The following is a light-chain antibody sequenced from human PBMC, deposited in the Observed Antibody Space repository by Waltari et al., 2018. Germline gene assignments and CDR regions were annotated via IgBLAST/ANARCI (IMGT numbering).Light chain of an antibody. V-gene: IGLV1-44*01. CDR1: TSNTGSNT. J-gene: IGLJ2*01. CDR2: SNN. Sequence: QSVLTQPPSASGPPGQTATISCSGSTSNTGSNTVNWYQQLPGTAPKLLTQSNNQRPSGVPDRFSGSKSGTSASLIISGLQSEDEAEYFCAAWDDSLKAVLFGGGTKLTVL. CDR3: AAWDDSLKAVL.